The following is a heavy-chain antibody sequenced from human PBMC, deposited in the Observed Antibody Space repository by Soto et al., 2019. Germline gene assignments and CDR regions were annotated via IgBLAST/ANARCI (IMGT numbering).Heavy chain of an antibody. J-gene: IGHJ6*02. CDR1: GFTFSSYA. D-gene: IGHD2-15*01. Sequence: GGSLRLSCAASGFTFSSYAMHWVRQAPGKGLEWVAVISYDGSNIYYADSVKGRFTISRDNSKNTLYLQMNRLRAEDTAVYYCAKEVAEFPYYYYGMDVWGQGTTVTVSS. CDR3: AKEVAEFPYYYYGMDV. V-gene: IGHV3-30-3*01. CDR2: ISYDGSNI.